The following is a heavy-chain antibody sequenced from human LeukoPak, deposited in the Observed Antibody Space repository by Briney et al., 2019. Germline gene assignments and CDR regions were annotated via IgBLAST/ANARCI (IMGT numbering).Heavy chain of an antibody. Sequence: GGSLRLSCAASRFTFSSYAMSWVRQAPGKGLERVSAISGSGRNTYYADSVKGRFTISRDNSKNTLYLQMNSLRAEDTAIYYCAKDLDVVVLAATSFDYWGQGTLVTVSS. CDR3: AKDLDVVVLAATSFDY. CDR1: RFTFSSYA. CDR2: ISGSGRNT. D-gene: IGHD2-15*01. J-gene: IGHJ4*02. V-gene: IGHV3-23*01.